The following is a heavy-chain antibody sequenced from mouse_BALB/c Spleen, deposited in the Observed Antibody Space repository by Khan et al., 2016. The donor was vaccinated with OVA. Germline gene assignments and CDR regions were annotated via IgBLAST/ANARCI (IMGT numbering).Heavy chain of an antibody. CDR3: ARGGYDYLAN. D-gene: IGHD2-14*01. CDR1: GYAFSNYW. V-gene: IGHV1-80*01. J-gene: IGHJ3*01. CDR2: IYPGDGDT. Sequence: QVQLQQSGAELVRPGSSVKISCKASGYAFSNYWMNWVKQRPGQGLEWIGQIYPGDGDTSFNGKFRGKATLTADKSSSTAYMQLSSLTSEDSAVYFGARGGYDYLANWGKGILVMVSP.